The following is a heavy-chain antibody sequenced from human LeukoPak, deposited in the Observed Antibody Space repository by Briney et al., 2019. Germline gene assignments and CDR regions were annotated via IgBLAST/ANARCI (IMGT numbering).Heavy chain of an antibody. CDR3: GGRGPGRQDYGDLVVPAAKLVWDWFDP. CDR2: IYTSGST. CDR1: GGSISSGSYY. J-gene: IGHJ5*02. Sequence: SQTLSLTCTVSGGSISSGSYYWSWIRQPAGKGLEWIGRIYTSGSTNYNPSLKSRVTISVDTSKNQFSLKLSSVTAADTPVQYCGGRGPGRQDYGDLVVPAAKLVWDWFDPWGQGTLVTVSS. V-gene: IGHV4-61*02. D-gene: IGHD2-2*01.